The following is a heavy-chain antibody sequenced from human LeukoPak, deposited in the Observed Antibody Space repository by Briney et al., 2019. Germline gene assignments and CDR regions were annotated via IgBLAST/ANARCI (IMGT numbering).Heavy chain of an antibody. Sequence: GGSLRLSCAASGFTFSSYEMNWVRQAPGKGLEWVSYISSSGSTICYADSVKGRFTISRDNAKNSLYLQMNSLRAEDTAVYYCAREEVLRYFDWSPRAFDYWGQGTLVTVSS. J-gene: IGHJ4*02. CDR3: AREEVLRYFDWSPRAFDY. CDR2: ISSSGSTI. V-gene: IGHV3-48*03. D-gene: IGHD3-9*01. CDR1: GFTFSSYE.